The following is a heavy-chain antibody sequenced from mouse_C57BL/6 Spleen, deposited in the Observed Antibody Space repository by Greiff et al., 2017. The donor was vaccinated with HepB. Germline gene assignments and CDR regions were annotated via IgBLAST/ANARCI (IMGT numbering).Heavy chain of an antibody. D-gene: IGHD4-1*01. Sequence: VQLKQPGAELVRPGSSVKLSCKASGYTFTSYWMHWVKQRPIQGLEWIGNIDPSDSETHYNQKFKDKATLTVDKSSSTAYMQLSSLTSEDSAVYYCASLNWDWYFDVWGTGTTVTVSS. CDR3: ASLNWDWYFDV. J-gene: IGHJ1*03. V-gene: IGHV1-52*01. CDR1: GYTFTSYW. CDR2: IDPSDSET.